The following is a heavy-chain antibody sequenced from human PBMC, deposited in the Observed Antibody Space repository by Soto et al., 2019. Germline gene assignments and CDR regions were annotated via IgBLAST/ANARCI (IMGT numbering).Heavy chain of an antibody. V-gene: IGHV3-66*01. Sequence: EVQLVESGGGLVQPGGSLRLSCAASGFTVISKYMTWVLQAPGKGLEWVSLIQSGGTTYYADSVKGRFTISRDTSENTLHLQMDSLRVEDTAVYYCARDDVLGDGGRCYGITLDVWGKGTTVTVSS. CDR3: ARDDVLGDGGRCYGITLDV. J-gene: IGHJ6*04. D-gene: IGHD2-15*01. CDR2: IQSGGTT. CDR1: GFTVISKY.